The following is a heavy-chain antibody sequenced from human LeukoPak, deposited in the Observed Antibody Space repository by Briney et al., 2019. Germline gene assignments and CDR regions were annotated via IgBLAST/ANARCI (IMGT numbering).Heavy chain of an antibody. CDR1: GGSIGSSYYY. V-gene: IGHV4-39*07. CDR3: ARGDGDYAKWAFDY. D-gene: IGHD4-17*01. Sequence: PSETLSLTCTVSGGSIGSSYYYWGWIRQPPGRGLEWIGSIYYSGSTYYNPSLKSRVTISVDTSKNQFSLKLSSVTAADTAVYYCARGDGDYAKWAFDYWGQGTLVAVSS. CDR2: IYYSGST. J-gene: IGHJ4*02.